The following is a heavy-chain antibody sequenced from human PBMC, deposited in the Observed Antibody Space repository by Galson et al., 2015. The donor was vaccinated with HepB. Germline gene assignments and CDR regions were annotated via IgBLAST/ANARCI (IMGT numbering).Heavy chain of an antibody. CDR2: ISYDGSNK. Sequence: SLRLSCAASGFTFSSYGMHWVRQAPGKGLEWVAVISYDGSNKYYADSVKGRFTISRDNSKNTLYLQMNSLRAEDTAVYYCAKLSGDFWSGLDYWGQGTLVTVSS. V-gene: IGHV3-30*18. CDR3: AKLSGDFWSGLDY. D-gene: IGHD3-3*01. CDR1: GFTFSSYG. J-gene: IGHJ4*02.